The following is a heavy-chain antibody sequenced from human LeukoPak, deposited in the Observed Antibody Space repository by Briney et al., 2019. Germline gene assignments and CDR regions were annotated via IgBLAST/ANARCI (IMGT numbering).Heavy chain of an antibody. Sequence: SVKVSCKASGGTFSSYAISWVRQAPGQGLEWMGRIIPILGIADYSQKFQGRVTITADKSTSTAYIELSSLRSEDTAVYYCARGAFGAPRASYYFDYWGQGTLVTVSS. CDR3: ARGAFGAPRASYYFDY. CDR1: GGTFSSYA. V-gene: IGHV1-69*04. J-gene: IGHJ4*02. CDR2: IIPILGIA. D-gene: IGHD3-16*01.